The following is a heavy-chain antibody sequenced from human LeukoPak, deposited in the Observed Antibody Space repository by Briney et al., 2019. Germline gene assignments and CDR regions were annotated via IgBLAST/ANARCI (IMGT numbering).Heavy chain of an antibody. D-gene: IGHD6-25*01. CDR1: GITFSSYG. CDR2: ISSTGGTT. CDR3: ARGLGF. J-gene: IGHJ4*02. Sequence: SGGSLRLSCAASGITFSSYGMSWVRQAPGKGLEWVSSISSTGGTTYYADSVKGRFTISRDNSKNTLYLQMNTLRAEDTAVYYCARGLGFWGQGTLVTVSS. V-gene: IGHV3-23*01.